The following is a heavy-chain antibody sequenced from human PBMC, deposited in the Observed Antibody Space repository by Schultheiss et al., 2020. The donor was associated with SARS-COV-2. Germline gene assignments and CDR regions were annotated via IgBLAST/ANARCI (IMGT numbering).Heavy chain of an antibody. CDR1: GFTFTSSA. Sequence: SVKVSCKASGFTFTSSAMQWVRQARGQRLEWIGWIVVGSGNTNYAQKLQGRVTMTTDTSTSTAYMELRSLRSDDTAVYYCARGDDYGFYYFDYWGQGTLVTVSS. CDR3: ARGDDYGFYYFDY. CDR2: IVVGSGNT. D-gene: IGHD4-17*01. J-gene: IGHJ4*02. V-gene: IGHV1-58*02.